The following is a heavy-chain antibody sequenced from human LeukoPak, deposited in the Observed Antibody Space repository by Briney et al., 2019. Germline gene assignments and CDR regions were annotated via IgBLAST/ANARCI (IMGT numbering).Heavy chain of an antibody. CDR3: AKDVRRYSYGPIDY. CDR2: ISYDGSNK. J-gene: IGHJ4*02. Sequence: QPGGSLRLSCAASGFTFSSYAMHWVRQAPGKGLEWVAVISYDGSNKYYADSVKGRFTISRDNSKNTLYLQMNSLRAEDTAVYYCAKDVRRYSYGPIDYWGQGTLVTVSS. V-gene: IGHV3-30-3*01. CDR1: GFTFSSYA. D-gene: IGHD5-18*01.